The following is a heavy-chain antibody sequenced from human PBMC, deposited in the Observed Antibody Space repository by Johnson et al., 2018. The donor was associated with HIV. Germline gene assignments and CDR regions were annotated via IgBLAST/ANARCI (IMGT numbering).Heavy chain of an antibody. D-gene: IGHD1-26*01. CDR2: INCGGSST. CDR1: GFTFRDYG. Sequence: VQLVESGGRVVRPGGSLRLSCAASGFTFRDYGMTWVRQAPGKGLEWVSGINCGGSSTDYADSVKGRFTISRDHAKSSLYLQMNSLRAEDTALYYCARPAYSGTCTDAFDIWGQGTMVTVSS. J-gene: IGHJ3*02. CDR3: ARPAYSGTCTDAFDI. V-gene: IGHV3-20*04.